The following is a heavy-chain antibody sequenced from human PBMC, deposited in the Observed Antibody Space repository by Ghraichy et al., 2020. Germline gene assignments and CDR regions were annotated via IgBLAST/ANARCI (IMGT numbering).Heavy chain of an antibody. V-gene: IGHV3-74*01. CDR2: INSDGRDT. J-gene: IGHJ4*02. D-gene: IGHD2-15*01. Sequence: LSLTCAASGFSFNNYWMHWVRQAPGKGLVWVSRINSDGRDTIYADSVKGRFTISRDNARNTLYLQMNSLRAEDTAVYYCAREYCRGGRCFFGTGGSHFDYRGQGTLVTVSS. CDR1: GFSFNNYW. CDR3: AREYCRGGRCFFGTGGSHFDY.